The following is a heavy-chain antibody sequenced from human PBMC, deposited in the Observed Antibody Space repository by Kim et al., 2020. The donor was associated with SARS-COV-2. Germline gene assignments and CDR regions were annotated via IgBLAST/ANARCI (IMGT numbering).Heavy chain of an antibody. V-gene: IGHV1-8*01. J-gene: IGHJ4*02. CDR3: ARGLGGPAAAGNGDY. D-gene: IGHD6-13*01. Sequence: QKFQGRVTMTRNTSISTAYMELSSLRSEDTAVYYCARGLGGPAAAGNGDYWGQGTLVTVSS.